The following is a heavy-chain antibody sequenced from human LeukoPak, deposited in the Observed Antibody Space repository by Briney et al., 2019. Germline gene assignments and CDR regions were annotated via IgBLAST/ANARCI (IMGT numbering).Heavy chain of an antibody. J-gene: IGHJ4*02. CDR1: GGSISSGGFY. CDR2: IYYTGSS. CDR3: ARAKTAAGLFDH. D-gene: IGHD6-13*01. Sequence: PSQTLSLTCTVSGGSISSGGFYWTWLRQHPGKGLEWIGHIYYTGSSNSNPSLKSRLTISVDTSKNHFSLNLTSVTAADTAVYYCARAKTAAGLFDHWGQGALVTVSS. V-gene: IGHV4-31*03.